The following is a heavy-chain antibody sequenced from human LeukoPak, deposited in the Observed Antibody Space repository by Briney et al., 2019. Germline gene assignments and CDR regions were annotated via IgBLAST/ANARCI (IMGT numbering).Heavy chain of an antibody. CDR2: ISGSGGST. CDR1: GFAFSSYA. J-gene: IGHJ4*02. V-gene: IGHV3-23*01. Sequence: PGGSLRLSCAASGFAFSSYAMSWVRQAPGKGLEWVSAISGSGGSTYYADSVKGRFTISRDNSKNTVYLQMNILRAEDTAVYYCAKVGWDHYYFDYWGQGTLVTVSS. CDR3: AKVGWDHYYFDY. D-gene: IGHD6-19*01.